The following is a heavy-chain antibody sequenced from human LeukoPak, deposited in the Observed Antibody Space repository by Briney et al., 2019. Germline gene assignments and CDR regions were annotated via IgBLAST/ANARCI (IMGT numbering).Heavy chain of an antibody. D-gene: IGHD3-16*01. V-gene: IGHV4-39*07. Sequence: SETLSLTCTVSGGSISSSSYYWGWVRQPPGRGLEWIGSIYYSGSTYYNPSLKSRVTISVDTSKNQFSLKRSSVTAADTAVYYCARASDFGRRGYSYMDVWGKGTTVTVSS. CDR1: GGSISSSSYY. CDR3: ARASDFGRRGYSYMDV. J-gene: IGHJ6*03. CDR2: IYYSGST.